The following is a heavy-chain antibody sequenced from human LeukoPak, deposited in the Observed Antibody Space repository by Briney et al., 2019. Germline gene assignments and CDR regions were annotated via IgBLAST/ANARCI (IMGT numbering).Heavy chain of an antibody. CDR2: INWNGGST. V-gene: IGHV3-20*04. D-gene: IGHD1-26*01. CDR1: GFTFDDYG. CDR3: ATLLPLGARDY. Sequence: GESLKISCAASGFTFDDYGMSWVRQAPGKGLEWVSGINWNGGSTGYADSVKGRFTIFRDNAKNSLYLQMNSLRAEDTALYYCATLLPLGARDYWGQGTLVTVSS. J-gene: IGHJ4*02.